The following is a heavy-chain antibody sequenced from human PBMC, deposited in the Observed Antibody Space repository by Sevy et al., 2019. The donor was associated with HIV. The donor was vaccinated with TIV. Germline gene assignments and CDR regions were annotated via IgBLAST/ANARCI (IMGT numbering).Heavy chain of an antibody. J-gene: IGHJ6*02. Sequence: GGSLRLSCAASGLTFSDYYMSWIRQAPGKGLEWVSYISSSGSTIYYADSVKGRFTISRDNAKNSLYLQMNSLRAEDTAVYYCARARSWYYYYYYGMDVWGQGTTVTVSS. D-gene: IGHD6-13*01. CDR1: GLTFSDYY. V-gene: IGHV3-11*01. CDR3: ARARSWYYYYYYGMDV. CDR2: ISSSGSTI.